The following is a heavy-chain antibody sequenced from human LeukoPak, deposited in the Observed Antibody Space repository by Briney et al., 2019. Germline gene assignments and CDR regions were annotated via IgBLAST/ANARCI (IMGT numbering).Heavy chain of an antibody. V-gene: IGHV4-38-2*02. D-gene: IGHD6-13*01. J-gene: IGHJ4*02. CDR2: IYHSGST. CDR1: GYSISSGYY. CDR3: ARDGAGIAAAGTIDY. Sequence: SETLSLTCTVSGYSISSGYYWGWIRQPPGKGLEWIGSIYHSGSTYYNPSLKSRVTISVDTSKNQFSLKLSSVTAADTAVYYCARDGAGIAAAGTIDYWGQGTLVTVSS.